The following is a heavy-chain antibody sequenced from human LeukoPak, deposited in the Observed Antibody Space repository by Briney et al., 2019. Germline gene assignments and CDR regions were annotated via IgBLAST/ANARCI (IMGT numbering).Heavy chain of an antibody. CDR2: NYGSGNT. J-gene: IGHJ6*02. V-gene: IGHV4-59*01. D-gene: IGHD3-10*01. Sequence: SETLSLTCTVSGASISSWYWSWIRQPPGKGLEWIGYNYGSGNTNYNPSLRSRVTISVDTSKTQFSLRLTSVTAADTAVYYCARDTWKAYFDSGTYQTTYYGMDFWGQGTTVTVSS. CDR3: ARDTWKAYFDSGTYQTTYYGMDF. CDR1: GASISSWY.